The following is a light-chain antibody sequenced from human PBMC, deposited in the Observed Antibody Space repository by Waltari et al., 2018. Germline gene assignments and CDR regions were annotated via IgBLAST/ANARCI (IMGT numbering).Light chain of an antibody. CDR1: RGISSY. J-gene: IGKJ1*01. CDR2: AAS. Sequence: DIHLTQSPSYLSASVGDRVTITCRASRGISSYLAWYQQKPGKAPKLLIYAASTLQSGVPLRFSGSGSGTEFTPTISSLQPEDFATYYCQQVNTYSWTFGQGTKVEIK. V-gene: IGKV1-9*01. CDR3: QQVNTYSWT.